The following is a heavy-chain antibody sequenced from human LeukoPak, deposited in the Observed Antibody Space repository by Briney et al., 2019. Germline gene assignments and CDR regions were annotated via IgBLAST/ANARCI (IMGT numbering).Heavy chain of an antibody. J-gene: IGHJ3*01. CDR2: IYNSATT. CDR3: ARGGGGYKYDVFEV. V-gene: IGHV4-59*13. Sequence: SETLSLTCTVSGDSIRSYYCDWIRQPPGKALEWIGHIYNSATTDYNPSLTSRVTISVDTSKHQFSLKLTSVTALASAVSYCARGGGGYKYDVFEVWGLRTAVTVSS. CDR1: GDSIRSYY. D-gene: IGHD5-24*01.